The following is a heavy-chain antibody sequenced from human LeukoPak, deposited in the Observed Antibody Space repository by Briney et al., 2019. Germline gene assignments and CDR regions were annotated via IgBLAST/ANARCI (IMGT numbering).Heavy chain of an antibody. D-gene: IGHD3-3*01. V-gene: IGHV4-34*01. J-gene: IGHJ4*02. Sequence: PSETLSLTCTVYGESFNGYYWNWIRQPPGKGLEWIGEINHSGSTNYNPSLKSRVSISVDTSKNQFSLKLSSATAADTAVHYCARGRYDFWSGYKSTVFDYWGQGTLVTVSS. CDR3: ARGRYDFWSGYKSTVFDY. CDR1: GESFNGYY. CDR2: INHSGST.